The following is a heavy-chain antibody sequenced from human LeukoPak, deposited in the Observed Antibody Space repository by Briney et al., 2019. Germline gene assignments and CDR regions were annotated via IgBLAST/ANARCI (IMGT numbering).Heavy chain of an antibody. CDR1: GGSISSSSYY. CDR3: ARHQADPGLIVVVINPFDY. CDR2: IYYSGST. J-gene: IGHJ4*02. V-gene: IGHV4-39*01. Sequence: PSETLSLTCTVSGGSISSSSYYWGWIRQPPGKGLEWIGSIYYSGSTYYNPSLKSRVTISVDTSKNQFSLKLSSVTAADTAVCYCARHQADPGLIVVVINPFDYWGQGTLVTVSS. D-gene: IGHD3-22*01.